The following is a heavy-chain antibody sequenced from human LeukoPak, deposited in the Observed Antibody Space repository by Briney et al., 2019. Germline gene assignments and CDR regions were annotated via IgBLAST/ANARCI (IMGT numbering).Heavy chain of an antibody. CDR3: ARETPDAFDI. Sequence: GGSLRLSCAVSGFTVSSNYMSWIRQAPGKGLEWVSVIYSGGRTYYADSVKGRFTISRDNSKNSLYLQMNSLRAEDTAVYYCARETPDAFDIWGQGTMVTVSS. V-gene: IGHV3-66*01. CDR1: GFTVSSNY. CDR2: IYSGGRT. J-gene: IGHJ3*02.